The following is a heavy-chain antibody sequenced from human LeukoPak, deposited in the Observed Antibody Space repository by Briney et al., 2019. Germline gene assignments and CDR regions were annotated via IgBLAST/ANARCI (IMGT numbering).Heavy chain of an antibody. CDR1: GGSISSGDCY. Sequence: KASETLSLTCTVSGGSISSGDCYWSWIRQPPGKGLEWIGYIYYSGSTYYNPSLKSRVTISVDTSKNQFSLKLSSVTAADTAVYYCARGGPDLYCSSTSCNSNYYYYYGMDVWGQGTTVTVSS. CDR3: ARGGPDLYCSSTSCNSNYYYYYGMDV. CDR2: IYYSGST. D-gene: IGHD2-2*01. J-gene: IGHJ6*02. V-gene: IGHV4-30-4*01.